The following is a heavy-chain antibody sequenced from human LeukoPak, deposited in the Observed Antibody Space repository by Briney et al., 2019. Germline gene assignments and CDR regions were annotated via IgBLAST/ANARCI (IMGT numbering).Heavy chain of an antibody. J-gene: IGHJ6*02. CDR2: INHGGST. CDR3: ARLAAAAGYYYYYGMDV. D-gene: IGHD6-13*01. V-gene: IGHV4-34*01. Sequence: SETLSLTCAVYGGSFSGYYWSWIRQPPGKGLEWIGEINHGGSTNYNPSLKSRVTISVDTSKNQFSLKLSSVTAADTAVYYCARLAAAAGYYYYYGMDVWGQGTTVTVSS. CDR1: GGSFSGYY.